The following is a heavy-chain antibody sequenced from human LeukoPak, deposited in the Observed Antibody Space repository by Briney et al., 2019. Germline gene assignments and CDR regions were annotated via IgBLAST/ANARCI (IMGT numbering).Heavy chain of an antibody. J-gene: IGHJ4*02. V-gene: IGHV2-70*11. D-gene: IGHD6-19*01. CDR2: IDWDDDK. CDR1: GFSLSTSGMC. CDR3: ARTSRLRSGWVLYYFDY. Sequence: SGPTLVNPTQTLTLTCTFSGFSLSTSGMCVSWIRQPPGKALEWLARIDWDDDKYYSTSLKTRLTISKDTSKNQVVLTMTNMDPVDTATYYCARTSRLRSGWVLYYFDYWGQGTLVTVSS.